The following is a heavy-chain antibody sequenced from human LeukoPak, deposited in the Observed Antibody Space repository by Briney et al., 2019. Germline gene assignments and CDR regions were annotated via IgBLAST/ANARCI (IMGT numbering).Heavy chain of an antibody. CDR2: IYYSGST. V-gene: IGHV4-39*07. J-gene: IGHJ2*01. D-gene: IGHD5/OR15-5a*01. Sequence: SETLSLTCTVSGGSISSSSYYWGWIRQPPGKGLEWIGGIYYSGSTYYNPSLKSRVTISVDTSKNQFSLKLSSVTAADTAVYYCARSIGSTNWYFDLWGRGTLVTVSS. CDR3: ARSIGSTNWYFDL. CDR1: GGSISSSSYY.